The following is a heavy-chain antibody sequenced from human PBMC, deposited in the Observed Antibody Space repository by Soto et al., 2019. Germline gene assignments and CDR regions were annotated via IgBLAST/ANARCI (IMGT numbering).Heavy chain of an antibody. J-gene: IGHJ6*02. CDR2: MNPNSGNT. Sequence: QVQLVQSGAEVKKPGASVKVSCKASGYTFTSYDINWVRQATGQGLEWMGWMNPNSGNTGYAQKFQGRVTMTRNTSRSTAYMERSSLRSEDTAGYYCARWGGVLVPAAMAYYYYGMAVWGQGTTVTVSS. V-gene: IGHV1-8*01. CDR3: ARWGGVLVPAAMAYYYYGMAV. D-gene: IGHD2-2*01. CDR1: GYTFTSYD.